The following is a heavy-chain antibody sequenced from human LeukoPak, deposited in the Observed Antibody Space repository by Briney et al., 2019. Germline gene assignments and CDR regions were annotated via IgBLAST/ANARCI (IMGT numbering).Heavy chain of an antibody. J-gene: IGHJ4*02. CDR3: AKSPGYSSSWYNY. CDR2: ISGSGGST. V-gene: IGHV3-23*01. CDR1: GFTFSSYA. Sequence: GGSLRLPCAASGFTFSSYAMSWVRQAPGEGLEWVSAISGSGGSTYYADSVKGRFTISRDNSKNTLYLQMNSLRAEDTAVYYCAKSPGYSSSWYNYWGQGTLVTVSS. D-gene: IGHD6-13*01.